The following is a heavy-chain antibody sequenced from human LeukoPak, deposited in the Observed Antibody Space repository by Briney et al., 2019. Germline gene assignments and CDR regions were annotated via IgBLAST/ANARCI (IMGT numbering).Heavy chain of an antibody. V-gene: IGHV3-48*01. CDR2: ISSSSSTI. Sequence: LTGGSLRLSCAASGFTFSSYSMNWVRQAPGKGLEWVSYISSSSSTIYYADSVKGRFTISRDNSKNTLYLQMNSLRAEDTAVYYCARNNFLNNDILTATLDYWGQGTLVTVSS. CDR3: ARNNFLNNDILTATLDY. D-gene: IGHD3-9*01. CDR1: GFTFSSYS. J-gene: IGHJ4*02.